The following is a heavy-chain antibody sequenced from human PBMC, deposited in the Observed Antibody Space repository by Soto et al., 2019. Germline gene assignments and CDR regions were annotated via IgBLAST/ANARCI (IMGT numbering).Heavy chain of an antibody. CDR1: GGSFSGYY. D-gene: IGHD3-10*01. Sequence: SETLSLTCAVYGGSFSGYYWSWIRQPPGKGLEWIGEINHSGSTYYNPSLKSRVTISVDTSKNQFSLKLSSVTAADTAVYYCARHGHMVRGVISGPNWFDPWGQGTLVTVSS. V-gene: IGHV4-34*01. CDR2: INHSGST. J-gene: IGHJ5*02. CDR3: ARHGHMVRGVISGPNWFDP.